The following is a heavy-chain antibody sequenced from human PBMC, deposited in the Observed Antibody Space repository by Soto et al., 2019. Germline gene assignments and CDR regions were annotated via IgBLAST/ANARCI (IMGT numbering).Heavy chain of an antibody. D-gene: IGHD3-10*01. V-gene: IGHV1-58*01. Sequence: GASVKVSCKASGFTFTSSAVQWVRQARGQRLEWIGRIVVGGGNTNYAQKFQERVSITRDMSTSTAYMELSSLRSEDTAVYYCAGMSEDNYYGMDVWGQGTTVTVSS. CDR2: IVVGGGNT. CDR1: GFTFTSSA. J-gene: IGHJ6*02. CDR3: AGMSEDNYYGMDV.